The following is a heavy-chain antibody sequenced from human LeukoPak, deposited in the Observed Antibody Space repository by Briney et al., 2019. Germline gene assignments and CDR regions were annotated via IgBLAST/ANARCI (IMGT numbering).Heavy chain of an antibody. CDR1: GFTFSSYS. J-gene: IGHJ4*02. V-gene: IGHV3-21*01. CDR3: ARKNYYGSGSLPFDH. CDR2: ISSSSSYI. D-gene: IGHD3-10*01. Sequence: GGSLRLSCAASGFTFSSYSMNWVRQAPGKGLEWVSSISSSSSYIYYADSVKGRFTISRDNPKNSLYLQMNSLRAEDTAVYYCARKNYYGSGSLPFDHWGQGTLVTVSS.